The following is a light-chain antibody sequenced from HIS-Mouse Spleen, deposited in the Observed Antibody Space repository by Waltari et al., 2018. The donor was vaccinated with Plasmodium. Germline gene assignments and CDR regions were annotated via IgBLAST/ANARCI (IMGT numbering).Light chain of an antibody. CDR1: NIGSKS. Sequence: SYVLTQPPSVSVAPGKTARITCGGNNIGSKSVHWYQQKPGQAPVLVVYDYSDRPSGIPERVSGSNSGNTATLTISRVEAGDEADYYCQVWDSSSDLVVFGGGTKLTVL. V-gene: IGLV3-21*03. CDR2: DYS. J-gene: IGLJ2*01. CDR3: QVWDSSSDLVV.